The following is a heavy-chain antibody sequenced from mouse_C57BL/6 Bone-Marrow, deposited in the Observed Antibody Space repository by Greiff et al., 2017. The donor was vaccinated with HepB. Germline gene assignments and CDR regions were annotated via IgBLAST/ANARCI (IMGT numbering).Heavy chain of an antibody. CDR1: GYTFTNYW. CDR3: ALGPYYGSSYWYFDV. V-gene: IGHV1-63*01. Sequence: QVQLQQSGAELVRPGTSVKMSCKASGYTFTNYWIGWAKQRPGHGLEWIGDIYPGGGYTNYNEKFKGKATLTADKSSSTAYMQFSSLTSEDSAIYYCALGPYYGSSYWYFDVWGTGTTVTVSS. CDR2: IYPGGGYT. D-gene: IGHD1-1*01. J-gene: IGHJ1*03.